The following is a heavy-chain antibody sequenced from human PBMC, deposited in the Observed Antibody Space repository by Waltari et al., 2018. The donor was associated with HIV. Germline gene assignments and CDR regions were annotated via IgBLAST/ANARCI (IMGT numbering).Heavy chain of an antibody. D-gene: IGHD3-3*01. CDR2: IKQDGSEK. Sequence: EVQLVESGGGLVQPGGSLRLSCAASGFPFSCYWMSWVRQAPGKGLEWVANIKQDGSEKYYVDSVKGRFTISRDNAKNSLYLQMNSLRAEDTAVYYCARITIFGVVNDYGMDVWGQGTTVTVSS. V-gene: IGHV3-7*01. CDR3: ARITIFGVVNDYGMDV. CDR1: GFPFSCYW. J-gene: IGHJ6*02.